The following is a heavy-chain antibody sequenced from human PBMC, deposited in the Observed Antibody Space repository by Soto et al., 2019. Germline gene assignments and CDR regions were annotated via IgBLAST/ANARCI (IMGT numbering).Heavy chain of an antibody. CDR3: ARHPERIAQIGWFDP. CDR1: GFTFSSYS. D-gene: IGHD6-13*01. J-gene: IGHJ5*02. CDR2: ISSSSSTI. V-gene: IGHV3-48*01. Sequence: GGSLRLSFAASGFTFSSYSMNWARQAPGKGLEWVSYISSSSSTIYYADSVKGRFTISRDNAKNSLYLQMNSLRAEDTAVYYCARHPERIAQIGWFDPWGQGTLVTVSS.